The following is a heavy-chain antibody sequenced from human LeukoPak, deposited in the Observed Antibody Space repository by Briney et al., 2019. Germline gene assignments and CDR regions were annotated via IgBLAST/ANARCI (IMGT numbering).Heavy chain of an antibody. CDR3: ARDLPKDSSSWYRGMDV. J-gene: IGHJ6*02. CDR1: GYTFTVYY. V-gene: IGHV1-2*02. D-gene: IGHD6-13*01. CDR2: INPNSGGT. Sequence: ASVKVSCKASGYTFTVYYMHWVRQAPGQGLEWMGWINPNSGGTDYAQKFQGRVTMTRDTSISTAYMELSRLRSDDTAVYYCARDLPKDSSSWYRGMDVWGQGTTVTVSS.